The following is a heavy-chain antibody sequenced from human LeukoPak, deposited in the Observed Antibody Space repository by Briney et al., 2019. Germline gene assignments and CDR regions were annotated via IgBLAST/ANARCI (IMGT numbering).Heavy chain of an antibody. V-gene: IGHV5-51*01. Sequence: HGESLQISCKGSGYSFTSYWIGWVRQMPGKGLEWMGIIYPGDSDTRYSPSFQGQVTISADKSISTAYLQWSSLKASDTAMYYCARPARMVRGVDAFDIWGQGTMVTVSS. D-gene: IGHD3-10*01. CDR2: IYPGDSDT. CDR1: GYSFTSYW. J-gene: IGHJ3*02. CDR3: ARPARMVRGVDAFDI.